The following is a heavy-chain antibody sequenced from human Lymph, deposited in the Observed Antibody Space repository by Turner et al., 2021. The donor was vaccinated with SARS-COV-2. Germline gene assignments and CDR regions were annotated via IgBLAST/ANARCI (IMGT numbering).Heavy chain of an antibody. CDR2: IFDRGRT. D-gene: IGHD2-21*02. CDR1: GGSMNNNY. V-gene: IGHV4-59*01. CDR3: ARQTVNNWVDP. Sequence: QVQLPASGPRLVKPLETLSLTCPFSGGSMNNNYWSWIRQPPGKRLEWIGFIFDRGRTNYNPSLKSRVTISVDTSENQFSLKLTSVTAADTAIYYCARQTVNNWVDPWGQGTLVTVSS. J-gene: IGHJ5*02.